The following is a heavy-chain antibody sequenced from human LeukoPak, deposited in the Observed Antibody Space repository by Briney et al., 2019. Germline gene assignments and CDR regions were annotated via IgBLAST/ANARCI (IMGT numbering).Heavy chain of an antibody. D-gene: IGHD3-3*01. CDR2: IRSKANSYAT. CDR3: SRFGRITIFGVVKDAFDI. V-gene: IGHV3-73*01. CDR1: GFTFSGSA. J-gene: IGHJ3*02. Sequence: GGSLRLSCAASGFTFSGSAMHWVRQASGKGLEWVGRIRSKANSYATAYAASVKGRFTISRDDSKNTAYLQMNSLKTGDTAVYYCSRFGRITIFGVVKDAFDIWGQGTMVTVSS.